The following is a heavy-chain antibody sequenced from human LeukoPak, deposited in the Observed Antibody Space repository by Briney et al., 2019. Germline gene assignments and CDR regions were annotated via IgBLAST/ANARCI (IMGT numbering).Heavy chain of an antibody. CDR1: GDSFSGYF. CDR3: VRGGQQLVLWRAWFDP. V-gene: IGHV4-34*01. Sequence: SETLSLTCAVYGDSFSGYFWSWIRQPPGKGLEWIGEINDSGSTYYNPSLKSRVTISAETSKNQFSLKLNSLTAADTAVYYCVRGGQQLVLWRAWFDPWGQGTLVTVSS. CDR2: INDSGST. J-gene: IGHJ5*02. D-gene: IGHD4/OR15-4a*01.